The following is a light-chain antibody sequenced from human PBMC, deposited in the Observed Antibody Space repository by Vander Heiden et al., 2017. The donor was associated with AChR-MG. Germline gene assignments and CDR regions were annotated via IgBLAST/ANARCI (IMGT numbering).Light chain of an antibody. Sequence: EIVLTQSPATLSLSPGERATLSCGASQSVSSSYLAWYQQKPGRAPRLLIYDASSRATGIPDRFSGSGYGTDFTLTMSRLEPEDFAVYYCQQNGSSPPLTFGGGTKVEIK. CDR2: DAS. CDR3: QQNGSSPPLT. CDR1: QSVSSSY. V-gene: IGKV3D-20*01. J-gene: IGKJ4*01.